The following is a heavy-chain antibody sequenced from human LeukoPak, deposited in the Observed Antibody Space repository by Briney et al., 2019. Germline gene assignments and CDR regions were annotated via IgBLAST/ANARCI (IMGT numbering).Heavy chain of an antibody. CDR3: AKTTTISCYVPLDF. V-gene: IGHV3-23*01. CDR2: IGGSDGST. D-gene: IGHD2-15*01. Sequence: PGGSRRLSCAASGFTFSNYWMHWVRQAPGKGLEWASGIGGSDGSTYYADSVKGRFTISRDDSRTTLFLQMNSLRAEDTAVYYCAKTTTISCYVPLDFWGQGTLVTVSS. J-gene: IGHJ4*02. CDR1: GFTFSNYW.